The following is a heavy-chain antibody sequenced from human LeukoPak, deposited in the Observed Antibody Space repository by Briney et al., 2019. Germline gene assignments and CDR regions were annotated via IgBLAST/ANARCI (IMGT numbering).Heavy chain of an antibody. D-gene: IGHD3-3*01. CDR1: GYTFTSYY. V-gene: IGHV1-46*01. CDR3: ARGGATIFGHDYYYYGMDV. Sequence: ASVKVSCKASGYTFTSYYMHWVRQAPGQGLEWMGIINPSGGSTSYAQKFQGGVTMTRDTSTSTVYMELSSLRSEDTAVYYCARGGATIFGHDYYYYGMDVWGQGTTVTVSS. CDR2: INPSGGST. J-gene: IGHJ6*02.